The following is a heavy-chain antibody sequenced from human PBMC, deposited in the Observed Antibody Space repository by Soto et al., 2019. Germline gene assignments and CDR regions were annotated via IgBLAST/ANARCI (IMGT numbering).Heavy chain of an antibody. CDR3: ARQAAAPGIDLWFDP. Sequence: QLQLQESGPGLVKPSETLSLTCNVSGGSISSSRSYWAWFRQPPGKELEWIANIFYAGNTYYNPSFKRRVTVSVDTSKNQFSLKLDSVTAADTAVYYCARQAAAPGIDLWFDPWGQGTLVTVSS. J-gene: IGHJ5*02. CDR1: GGSISSSRSY. CDR2: IFYAGNT. D-gene: IGHD6-13*01. V-gene: IGHV4-39*01.